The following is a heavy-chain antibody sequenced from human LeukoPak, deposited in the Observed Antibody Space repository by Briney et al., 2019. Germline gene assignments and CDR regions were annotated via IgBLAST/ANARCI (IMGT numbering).Heavy chain of an antibody. Sequence: GGSLRLSCAASGFTFSNYGMHWVRQAPAKGLEWVAFIRYDGSNKYYADSVKGRFTISRDNSKKTLYLQMNSLRAEDTAVYYCASGGSYLPNFDYWGQGTLVTVSS. CDR1: GFTFSNYG. CDR2: IRYDGSNK. J-gene: IGHJ4*02. V-gene: IGHV3-30*02. D-gene: IGHD2-15*01. CDR3: ASGGSYLPNFDY.